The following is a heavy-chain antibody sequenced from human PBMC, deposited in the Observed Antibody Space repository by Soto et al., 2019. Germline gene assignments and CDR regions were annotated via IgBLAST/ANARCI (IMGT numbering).Heavy chain of an antibody. CDR1: GDSLSAGPYH. Sequence: QLQLQESGPGLVKPSETLSLTCSVSGDSLSAGPYHWGWIRQPPGKGLEWIGNVYNSGSPSYSPSLKSRATISVDTSMNQFSLRLTSVTAADTAVYFCARHPPYRPFAFWGQGTLVTVSS. J-gene: IGHJ4*02. CDR3: ARHPPYRPFAF. CDR2: VYNSGSP. D-gene: IGHD3-16*02. V-gene: IGHV4-39*01.